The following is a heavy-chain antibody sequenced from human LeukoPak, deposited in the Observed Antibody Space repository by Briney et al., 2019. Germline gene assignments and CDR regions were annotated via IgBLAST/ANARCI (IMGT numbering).Heavy chain of an antibody. D-gene: IGHD3-10*01. V-gene: IGHV3-74*01. CDR1: GFGFSSNW. CDR2: ISIDGGDT. Sequence: GGSLRLSCAASGFGFSSNWMHWVRQAPGKGLVWVSRISIDGGDTVYADSVKGRFTVSRDNAKDTLYLQMNSLRVEDTAVYYCARGPYYAAGSFDYWGQGTLVTVSS. CDR3: ARGPYYAAGSFDY. J-gene: IGHJ4*02.